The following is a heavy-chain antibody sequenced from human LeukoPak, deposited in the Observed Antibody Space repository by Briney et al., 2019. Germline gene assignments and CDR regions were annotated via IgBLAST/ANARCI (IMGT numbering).Heavy chain of an antibody. CDR1: GFTVSSNY. J-gene: IGHJ6*03. D-gene: IGHD3-10*01. CDR3: ARDRPYYGSGSYDYYYYMDV. CDR2: IYSGGSI. Sequence: SGGSLRLSCAASGFTVSSNYMSWVRQAPGKGLEWVSVIYSGGSIYYADSVKGRFTISRDNSKNTLYLQMNSLRAEDTAVYYCARDRPYYGSGSYDYYYYMDVWGKGTTVTVSS. V-gene: IGHV3-53*01.